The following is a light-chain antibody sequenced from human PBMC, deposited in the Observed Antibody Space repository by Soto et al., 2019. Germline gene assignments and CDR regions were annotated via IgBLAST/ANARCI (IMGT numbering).Light chain of an antibody. V-gene: IGLV7-46*01. CDR1: TGAVTLGHY. Sequence: QTVVTQEPSRTVAPGGTVPLICVSRTGAVTLGHYPHWFQQKPGQAPRTLIYDTTNKHSWTPARFSGSLLGGQAALTLSGAQPEGEAYYYCLLYYSDSLLVFGGRTKVTVL. CDR3: LLYYSDSLLV. J-gene: IGLJ2*01. CDR2: DTT.